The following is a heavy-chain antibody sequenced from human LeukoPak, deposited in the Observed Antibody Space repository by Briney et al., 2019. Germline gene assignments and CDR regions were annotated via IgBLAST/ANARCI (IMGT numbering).Heavy chain of an antibody. CDR2: INHSGST. V-gene: IGHV4-34*01. CDR3: ARGRGWFGELRKRWFDP. J-gene: IGHJ5*02. D-gene: IGHD3-10*01. Sequence: PWATLTLTCAVYGGSFSGYYWSWIRQPPGKGLEWIGEINHSGSTNYNPSLKSRVTISVDTSKNQFSLKLSSVTAADTAVYYCARGRGWFGELRKRWFDPWGQGTLVTVSS. CDR1: GGSFSGYY.